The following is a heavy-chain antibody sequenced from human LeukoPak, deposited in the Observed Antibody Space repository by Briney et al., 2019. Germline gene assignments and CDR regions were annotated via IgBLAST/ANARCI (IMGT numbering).Heavy chain of an antibody. V-gene: IGHV4-61*02. CDR1: GGSISSGNYY. Sequence: SETLSLTCTVSGGSISSGNYYWSWIRQPAGKGLEWIGRIYTSGNTNYNPSLRGRVTISADTSTNQFSLRLSSVTAADTAVYYCAREGSVAAGYFQRWGQGTLVTVSS. J-gene: IGHJ1*01. CDR3: AREGSVAAGYFQR. CDR2: IYTSGNT. D-gene: IGHD6-19*01.